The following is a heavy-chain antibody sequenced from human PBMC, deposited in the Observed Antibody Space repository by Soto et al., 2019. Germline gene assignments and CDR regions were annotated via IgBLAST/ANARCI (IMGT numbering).Heavy chain of an antibody. Sequence: QVQLQESGPGLVKPSQTLSLTCTVSGGSISSGDYYWSWIRQPPGKGLEWIGYIYYSGSTYYNPSLKSRVTISVGTSKNQFSLKLSSVTAADTAVYYCARDPYYYDSSGGEYYYYYGMDVWGQGTTVTVSS. D-gene: IGHD3-22*01. CDR2: IYYSGST. CDR3: ARDPYYYDSSGGEYYYYYGMDV. V-gene: IGHV4-30-4*01. J-gene: IGHJ6*02. CDR1: GGSISSGDYY.